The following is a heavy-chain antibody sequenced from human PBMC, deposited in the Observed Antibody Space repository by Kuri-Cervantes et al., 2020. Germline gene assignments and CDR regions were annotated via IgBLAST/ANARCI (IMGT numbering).Heavy chain of an antibody. D-gene: IGHD1-26*01. CDR3: ARNSWGRDSFDI. Sequence: ESLKISCAVYGESFSNHYWSWIRQPPGKGLEWIGEINHSGSTNYNPSLKSRVTMSVDTSKNQFSLKLSSVTAADTALYYCARNSWGRDSFDIWGQGTMVTVSS. CDR1: GESFSNHY. CDR2: INHSGST. V-gene: IGHV4-34*01. J-gene: IGHJ3*02.